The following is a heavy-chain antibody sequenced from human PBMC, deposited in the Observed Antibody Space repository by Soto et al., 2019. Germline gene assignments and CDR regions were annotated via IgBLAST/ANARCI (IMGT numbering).Heavy chain of an antibody. V-gene: IGHV1-18*04. CDR2: ISAYNGNT. CDR3: ARTNPFTYYDFWGGYSGAFDI. D-gene: IGHD3-3*01. Sequence: ASVKVSCKASGYTFTSYGISWVRQAPGQGLEWMGWISAYNGNTNYAQKLQGRVTMTTDTSTSTAYMELRSLRSDDTAVYYCARTNPFTYYDFWGGYSGAFDIWGQGTMVTVSS. J-gene: IGHJ3*02. CDR1: GYTFTSYG.